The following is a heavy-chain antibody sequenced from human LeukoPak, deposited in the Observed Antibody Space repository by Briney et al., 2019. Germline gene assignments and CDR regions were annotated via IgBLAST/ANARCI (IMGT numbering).Heavy chain of an antibody. CDR1: GFSLSAFW. J-gene: IGHJ4*02. D-gene: IGHD6-13*01. Sequence: GGSLRLSCAASGFSLSAFWMHWVRQAPGKGLVWVSRIKTDGSSTSYADSVKGRFTISRENAKNSLYLQMNSLRAGDTAVYYCARGHDSSSWYLVYWGQGTPVTVSS. CDR3: ARGHDSSSWYLVY. V-gene: IGHV3-74*01. CDR2: IKTDGSST.